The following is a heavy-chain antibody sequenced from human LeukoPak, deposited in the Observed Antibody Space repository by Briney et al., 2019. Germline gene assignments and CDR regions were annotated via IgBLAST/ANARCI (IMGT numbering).Heavy chain of an antibody. Sequence: PGGSLRLSCAASGFTFSSHDMHWVRHAPGKGLEWVSAIGTATDTYYGDSVKGRFTISRENAKNSLYLQMNSLRAGDTAVYYCARVRPGWYFDLWGRGTLVTVSS. CDR2: IGTATDT. CDR3: ARVRPGWYFDL. V-gene: IGHV3-13*01. J-gene: IGHJ2*01. CDR1: GFTFSSHD.